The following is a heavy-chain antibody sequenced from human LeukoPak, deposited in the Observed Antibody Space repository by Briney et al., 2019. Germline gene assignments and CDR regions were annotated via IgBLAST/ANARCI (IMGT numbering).Heavy chain of an antibody. CDR3: ARGSIVGATTGY. CDR1: GFTFDDYA. D-gene: IGHD1-26*01. Sequence: GGSLRLSCAASGFTFDDYAMHWVRQAPGKGLEWVSGISWNSGSIGYADSVKGRFTISRDNAKNSLYLQMNSLRAEDTAVYYCARGSIVGATTGYWGQGTPVTVSS. V-gene: IGHV3-9*01. J-gene: IGHJ4*02. CDR2: ISWNSGSI.